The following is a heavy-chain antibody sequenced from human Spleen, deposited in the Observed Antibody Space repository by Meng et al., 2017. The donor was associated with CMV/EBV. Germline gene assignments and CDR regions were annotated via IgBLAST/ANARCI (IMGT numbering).Heavy chain of an antibody. Sequence: GSLRLSCTVSGDSISASYYYWGWIRQPPGKGLEWIGYIYYSGSSNYNPSLKSRVTISVDTSKNQFSLNLSSVTAADTAVYYCARDRGRYCSSTSCYGNWFDPWGQGTLVTVSS. D-gene: IGHD2-2*01. J-gene: IGHJ5*02. CDR2: IYYSGSS. CDR1: GDSISASYYY. V-gene: IGHV4-61*01. CDR3: ARDRGRYCSSTSCYGNWFDP.